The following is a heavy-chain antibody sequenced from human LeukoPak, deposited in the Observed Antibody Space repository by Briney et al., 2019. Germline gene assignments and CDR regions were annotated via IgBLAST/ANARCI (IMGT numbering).Heavy chain of an antibody. J-gene: IGHJ2*01. D-gene: IGHD3-10*01. CDR3: AKGGSTGDFDL. V-gene: IGHV3-30*18. CDR2: ISYDGSNK. Sequence: GGSLRLSCAASGFTFSSYGMHWVRQAPGKGLEWVAVISYDGSNKYYADSVKGRFTISRDNSKNTLYLQMNSLRAEDTAVYYCAKGGSTGDFDLWGRGTLVTVSS. CDR1: GFTFSSYG.